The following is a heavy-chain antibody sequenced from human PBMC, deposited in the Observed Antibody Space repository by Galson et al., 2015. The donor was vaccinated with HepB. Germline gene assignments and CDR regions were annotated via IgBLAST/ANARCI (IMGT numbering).Heavy chain of an antibody. CDR1: GFTFSSYS. D-gene: IGHD6-19*01. V-gene: IGHV3-48*04. CDR2: ISISSSSSTI. Sequence: SLRLSCAASGFTFSSYSMNWVRQAPGKGLEWVSYISISSSSSTIYYADSVKGRFTISRDNAKNSLYLQMNSLRGEDTAVYYCAKYGGWYHFDYWGQGTLVTVSS. CDR3: AKYGGWYHFDY. J-gene: IGHJ4*02.